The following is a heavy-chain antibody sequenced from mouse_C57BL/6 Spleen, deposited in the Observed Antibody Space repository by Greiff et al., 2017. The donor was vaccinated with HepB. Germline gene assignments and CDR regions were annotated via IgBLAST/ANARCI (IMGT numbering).Heavy chain of an antibody. D-gene: IGHD1-1*01. CDR3: ARHDYYGSSYEDYFDY. J-gene: IGHJ2*01. CDR1: GYTFTEYT. V-gene: IGHV1-62-2*01. Sequence: VQLQQSGAELVKPGASVKLSCKASGYTFTEYTIHWVKQRSVQGLEWIGWFYPGSGSIKYNEKFKDKATLTADKSSSTVYMELSRLTSEDSAVYFCARHDYYGSSYEDYFDYWGQGTTLTVSS. CDR2: FYPGSGSI.